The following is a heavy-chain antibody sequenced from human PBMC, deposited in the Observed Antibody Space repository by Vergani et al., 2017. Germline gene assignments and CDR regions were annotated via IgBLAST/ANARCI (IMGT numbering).Heavy chain of an antibody. D-gene: IGHD4-17*01. V-gene: IGHV1-69*04. CDR1: GGTFSSYA. CDR3: ARDPVGGDADY. J-gene: IGHJ4*02. CDR2: IIPILGIE. Sequence: QVQLVQSGAEVKKPGSSVKVSCKASGGTFSSYAISWVRQAPGQGLEWMGRIIPILGIENYAQKFQGRVTITADKSTSTAYMELSSLRSEDTAVYYCARDPVGGDADYWGQGTLVTVSS.